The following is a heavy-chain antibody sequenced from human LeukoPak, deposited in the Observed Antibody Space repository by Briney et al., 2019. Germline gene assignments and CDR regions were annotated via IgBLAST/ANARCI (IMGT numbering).Heavy chain of an antibody. V-gene: IGHV3-23*01. Sequence: GRSLRLSCAASGFTFSSYAMSWVRQAPGKGLEWVSAISGSGGSTYYADSVQGRFTISRDISKNTLYLQMNSLRAEDTAVYYCAKSSGPIDYWGQGTLVTVSS. J-gene: IGHJ4*02. CDR3: AKSSGPIDY. CDR2: ISGSGGST. CDR1: GFTFSSYA.